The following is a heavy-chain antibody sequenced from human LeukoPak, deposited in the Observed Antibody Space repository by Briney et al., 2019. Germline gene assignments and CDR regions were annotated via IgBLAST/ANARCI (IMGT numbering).Heavy chain of an antibody. J-gene: IGHJ5*02. CDR1: GFTFSSYS. V-gene: IGHV3-21*01. Sequence: GGSLRLSCAASGFTFSSYSMNWVRQAPGKGLEWVSSISSSSYIYYADSVKGRFTISRDNAKNSLYLQMNSLRAEDTAVYYCARLIAAAGTNWFDPWGQGTLVTVSS. D-gene: IGHD6-13*01. CDR2: ISSSSYI. CDR3: ARLIAAAGTNWFDP.